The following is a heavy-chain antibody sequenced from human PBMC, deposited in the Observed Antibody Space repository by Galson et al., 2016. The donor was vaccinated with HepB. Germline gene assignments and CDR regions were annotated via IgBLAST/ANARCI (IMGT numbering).Heavy chain of an antibody. CDR3: AKGGKYSEFD. D-gene: IGHD2-21*01. V-gene: IGHV3-30*18. CDR1: GFTFSSYG. CDR2: ISNGGLKR. Sequence: SLRLSCAAPGFTFSSYGMHWVRQAPGKGLEWMAVISNGGLKRTYADSVKGRLTISRDNSKNNVYLQLNSLRVDDTAVYYCAKGGKYSEFDWGQGTLVTVS. J-gene: IGHJ4*02.